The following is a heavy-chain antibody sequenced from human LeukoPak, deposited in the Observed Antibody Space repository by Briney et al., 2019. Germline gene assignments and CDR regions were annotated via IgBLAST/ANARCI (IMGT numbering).Heavy chain of an antibody. D-gene: IGHD6-19*01. CDR1: GGTFSSYA. CDR3: ARQIAVAGKAGFDY. Sequence: SVKVSCKASGGTFSSYAISWVRQAPGQGLEWMGGIIPIFGTANYAQKFQGRVTITTDESTSTAYMELSSLRSEDTAVYYCARQIAVAGKAGFDYWGQGTLVTVSS. V-gene: IGHV1-69*05. CDR2: IIPIFGTA. J-gene: IGHJ4*02.